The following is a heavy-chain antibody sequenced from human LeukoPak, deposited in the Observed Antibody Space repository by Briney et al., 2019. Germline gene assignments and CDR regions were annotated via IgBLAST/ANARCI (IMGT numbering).Heavy chain of an antibody. V-gene: IGHV3-48*03. CDR1: GFSFSSFE. D-gene: IGHD6-13*01. CDR3: ARDGYSSSWSDFDY. CDR2: ISSSGTTI. Sequence: GGSLRLSCAASGFSFSSFEMNWVRQAPGKGLEWVSYISSSGTTIYYADSVKGRFTISRDNAKNSLCLQMNGLRDEDTAVYYCARDGYSSSWSDFDYWGQGTLVTVSS. J-gene: IGHJ4*02.